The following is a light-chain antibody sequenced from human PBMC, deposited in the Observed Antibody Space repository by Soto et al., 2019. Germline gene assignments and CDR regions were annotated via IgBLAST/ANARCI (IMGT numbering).Light chain of an antibody. CDR1: QDIGSW. CDR2: TAS. J-gene: IGKJ4*01. CDR3: QQANSFPLT. V-gene: IGKV1D-12*01. Sequence: DIQVTQSPSSVSASVGDRVTITCRAGQDIGSWLTWYQHKPGKAPKLLISTASILQSVVASRFSGSVSGTECTLTISILQSEDFAPYYCQQANSFPLTFGGGTKVEIK.